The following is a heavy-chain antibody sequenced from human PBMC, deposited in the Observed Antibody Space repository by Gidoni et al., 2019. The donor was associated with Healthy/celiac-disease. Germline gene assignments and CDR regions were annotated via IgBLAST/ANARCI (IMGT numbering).Heavy chain of an antibody. CDR1: GFTFRSYD. V-gene: IGHV3-13*01. D-gene: IGHD4-17*01. CDR2: IGTAGDT. J-gene: IGHJ3*02. CDR3: ARGSYGDYVFDAFDI. Sequence: EVQLVESGGGLVQPGGSLRLSCAASGFTFRSYDMHWVRQATGKGLEWVSAIGTAGDTYYPGSVKGRFTISRENAKNSLYLQMNSLRAGDTAVYYCARGSYGDYVFDAFDIWGQGTMVTVSS.